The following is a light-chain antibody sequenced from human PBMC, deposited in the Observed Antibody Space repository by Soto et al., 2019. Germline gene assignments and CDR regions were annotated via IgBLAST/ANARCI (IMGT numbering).Light chain of an antibody. Sequence: QSALTQPPSASGSPGQSVTISCTGTSSDVGDYNYVSWYQQHPGKAPKLMIYEVSKRPSGVPDRFSGSKSANTASLTVSGLQAEDEADYYCSSYAGFNNFYVFGNGTKVTVL. CDR3: SSYAGFNNFYV. V-gene: IGLV2-8*01. CDR1: SSDVGDYNY. CDR2: EVS. J-gene: IGLJ1*01.